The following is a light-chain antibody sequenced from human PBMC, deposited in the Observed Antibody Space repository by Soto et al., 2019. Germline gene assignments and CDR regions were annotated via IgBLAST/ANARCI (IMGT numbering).Light chain of an antibody. V-gene: IGLV1-44*01. CDR2: SNN. J-gene: IGLJ1*01. CDR1: SSNIGTHS. Sequence: QSVLTQPPAVSGTPGQRVTFFCSGSSSNIGTHSVHWYQHLPGTAPKVLISSNNERPSGVPDRFSGSKSGNTASLTISGLQAEDEADYYCSSFTSRFTFVFGTGTKLTVL. CDR3: SSFTSRFTFV.